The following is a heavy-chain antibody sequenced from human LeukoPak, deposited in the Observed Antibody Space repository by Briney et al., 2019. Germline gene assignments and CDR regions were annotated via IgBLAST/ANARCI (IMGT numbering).Heavy chain of an antibody. CDR2: ISGSGSTT. D-gene: IGHD6-13*01. CDR1: GFTFSSYA. J-gene: IGHJ5*02. Sequence: GGSLRLSCEASGFTFSSYAMSWVRQAPEKGLEWVSVISGSGSTTYYADSVRGRFTISRDNSKNTLYLQMNSLRAEDTAVYYCAKRPGMAASLGWFDPWGQGTLVTVSS. V-gene: IGHV3-23*01. CDR3: AKRPGMAASLGWFDP.